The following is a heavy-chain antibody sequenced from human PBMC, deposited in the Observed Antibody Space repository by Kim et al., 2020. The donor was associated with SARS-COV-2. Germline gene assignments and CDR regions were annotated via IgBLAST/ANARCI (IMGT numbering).Heavy chain of an antibody. J-gene: IGHJ4*02. V-gene: IGHV5-51*01. D-gene: IGHD2-15*01. Sequence: YSPSFQGQVTISADKSISTAYLQWSSLKASDTAMYYCARPYGGGSFLLYYWGQGTLVTVSS. CDR3: ARPYGGGSFLLYY.